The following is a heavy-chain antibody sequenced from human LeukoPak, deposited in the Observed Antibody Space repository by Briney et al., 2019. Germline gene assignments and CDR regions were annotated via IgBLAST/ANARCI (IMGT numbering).Heavy chain of an antibody. D-gene: IGHD3-9*01. Sequence: SVKVSCKASGGTFSSYAISWVRQAPGQGLEWMGRIIPIFGPANYAQKFQGRVTITTDESTSTAYMELSSLRSEDTAVYYCARGGSYDIRGGGLDYWGQGTLVTVSS. J-gene: IGHJ4*02. CDR1: GGTFSSYA. CDR3: ARGGSYDIRGGGLDY. V-gene: IGHV1-69*05. CDR2: IIPIFGPA.